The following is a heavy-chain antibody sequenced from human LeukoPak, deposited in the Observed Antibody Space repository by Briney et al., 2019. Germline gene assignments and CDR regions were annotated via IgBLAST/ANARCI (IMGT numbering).Heavy chain of an antibody. CDR2: IQTSGST. CDR1: GGSISSYY. D-gene: IGHD3-22*01. Sequence: SETLSLTCTVSGGSISSYYWSWIRQPAGKGLEWIGRIQTSGSTNYIPSLKSRVTISVDKSKNQFSLKLSSVTAADTAVYYCARGYYHDTRNAFDIWGQVTMVTVSP. V-gene: IGHV4-4*07. J-gene: IGHJ3*02. CDR3: ARGYYHDTRNAFDI.